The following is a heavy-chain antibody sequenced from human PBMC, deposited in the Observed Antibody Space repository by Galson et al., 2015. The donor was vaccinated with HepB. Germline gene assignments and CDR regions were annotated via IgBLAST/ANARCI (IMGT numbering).Heavy chain of an antibody. CDR1: GITFSSYA. D-gene: IGHD1-1*01. CDR3: AKEMQLNCFDS. CDR2: ISHDGSSR. J-gene: IGHJ5*01. Sequence: SPRLSCAASGITFSSYAMHWVRQTPGKGLEWVAFISHDGSSRYYVDSVKGRFTVSRDNSKNMLYLQMNSLRPEDTAVYYCAKEMQLNCFDSWGQGTLVTVSS. V-gene: IGHV3-30*18.